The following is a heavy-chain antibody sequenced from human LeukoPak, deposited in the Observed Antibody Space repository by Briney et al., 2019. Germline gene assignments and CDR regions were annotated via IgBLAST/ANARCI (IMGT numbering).Heavy chain of an antibody. CDR1: GGTFSSYT. J-gene: IGHJ6*04. CDR2: IIPIFGIA. Sequence: SVKVSCKASGGTFSSYTISWVRQAPGQGLEWIGRIIPIFGIANYAQKFQGRVTITADKSTSTAYMDLSSLRSEDTAVYYCASEYQLLNYYYYGMDVWGKGTTVTVSS. CDR3: ASEYQLLNYYYYGMDV. D-gene: IGHD2-2*01. V-gene: IGHV1-69*02.